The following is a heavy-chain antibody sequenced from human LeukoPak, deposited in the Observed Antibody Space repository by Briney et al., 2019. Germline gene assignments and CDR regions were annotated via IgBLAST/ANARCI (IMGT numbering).Heavy chain of an antibody. CDR3: ARDIRLSNTYYYMDV. CDR1: GFSFSIYG. D-gene: IGHD5/OR15-5a*01. Sequence: GGSLRLSCAPSGFSFSIYGINWVRQAPGKGLEWISYINPSSSILDYADTVKDRFTISRDNAMNSLVLQMNSLRAEDTVVYYCARDIRLSNTYYYMDVWGKGTTVTVSS. V-gene: IGHV3-48*04. CDR2: INPSSSIL. J-gene: IGHJ6*03.